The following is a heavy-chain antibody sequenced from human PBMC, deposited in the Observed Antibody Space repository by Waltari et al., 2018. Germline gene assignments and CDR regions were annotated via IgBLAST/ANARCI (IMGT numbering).Heavy chain of an antibody. CDR2: ISGSGRSYI. Sequence: DVQLVESGGGRAKPGGSLRLSGAACGFSCSSDDMNWVRQAPGRGLEWFSSISGSGRSYIFYTDSVKGRFTISRDNAKNSLFLQMNSLRAEDTAVYYCTRDLYGSGGDYFDPWGQGTLVTVSS. CDR1: GFSCSSDD. J-gene: IGHJ4*02. D-gene: IGHD6-19*01. CDR3: TRDLYGSGGDYFDP. V-gene: IGHV3-21*01.